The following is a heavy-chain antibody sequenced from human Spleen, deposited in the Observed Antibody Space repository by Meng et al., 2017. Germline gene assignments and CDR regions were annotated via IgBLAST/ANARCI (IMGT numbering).Heavy chain of an antibody. CDR1: GYTFTSYD. D-gene: IGHD1-26*01. V-gene: IGHV1-8*01. CDR2: MNPNSGDT. CDR3: AREGKWESRGFEY. Sequence: ASVKVSCKASGYTFTSYDINWVRQATGQGLEWMGWMNPNSGDTGYAQKVQGRVTVTRDTSTSTVYMDLSSLRSEDTAVYYCAREGKWESRGFEYWGQGTLVTVSS. J-gene: IGHJ4*02.